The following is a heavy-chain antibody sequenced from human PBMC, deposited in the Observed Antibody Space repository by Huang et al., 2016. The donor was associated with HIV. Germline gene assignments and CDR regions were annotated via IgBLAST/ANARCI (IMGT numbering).Heavy chain of an antibody. CDR3: ARESGFSNSWYATPDY. D-gene: IGHD6-13*01. J-gene: IGHJ4*02. CDR2: ISSISTYI. V-gene: IGHV3-21*01. CDR1: GFIFSDYG. Sequence: EVQLVESGGGLVKRGGSLRLSCAASGFIFSDYGMNWVRQAPGKGLEWVSSISSISTYIYYADSVKGRFTISRDNAKNSLYLQMSSLRAEDTAIYYCARESGFSNSWYATPDYWGQGTLVTVSS.